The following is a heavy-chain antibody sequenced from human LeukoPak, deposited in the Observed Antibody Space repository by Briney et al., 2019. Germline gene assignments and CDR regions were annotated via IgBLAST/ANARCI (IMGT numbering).Heavy chain of an antibody. Sequence: SETLSLTCTVSGGSISSSSYYWGWIRQPPGKGLEWIGSIYYSGSTYYNPSLKSRVTISVDTSKNQFSLKLSSVTAADTAVYYCARDNTAMVTACAFDIWGQGTMVTVSS. D-gene: IGHD5-18*01. V-gene: IGHV4-39*02. CDR1: GGSISSSSYY. CDR3: ARDNTAMVTACAFDI. CDR2: IYYSGST. J-gene: IGHJ3*02.